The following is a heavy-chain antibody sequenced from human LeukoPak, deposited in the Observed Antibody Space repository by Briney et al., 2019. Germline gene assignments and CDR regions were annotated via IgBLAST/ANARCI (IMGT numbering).Heavy chain of an antibody. CDR3: ARGGGSFGLDY. Sequence: ASVKVSCKASGYTFTSYYMHWVRQAPGQGLEWMGLINPTGGSTGYAQKFQGRVTMTRDMSTSTDYMELSSLRSEDTAIYYCARGGGSFGLDYWGQGTRVTVSS. CDR1: GYTFTSYY. CDR2: INPTGGST. J-gene: IGHJ4*02. D-gene: IGHD1-26*01. V-gene: IGHV1-46*01.